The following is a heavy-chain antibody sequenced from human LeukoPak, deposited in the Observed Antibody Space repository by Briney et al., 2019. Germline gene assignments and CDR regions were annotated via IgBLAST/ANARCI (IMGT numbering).Heavy chain of an antibody. Sequence: PGGSLRLSCAASGFTFRIYAMHWVRQAPGKGLEYVSTINGKGDVTYYADSVKGRFTISRDNSKNTLYLQMGSLRAEDMAVYYCARDDYGVDDALDIWGQGTMVTVSS. CDR3: ARDDYGVDDALDI. CDR2: INGKGDVT. V-gene: IGHV3-64*02. CDR1: GFTFRIYA. D-gene: IGHD4-17*01. J-gene: IGHJ3*02.